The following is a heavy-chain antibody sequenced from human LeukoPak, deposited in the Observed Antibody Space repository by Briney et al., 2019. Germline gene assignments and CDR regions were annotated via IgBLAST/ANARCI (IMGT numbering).Heavy chain of an antibody. CDR1: GFTFSRYA. J-gene: IGHJ3*02. Sequence: PGGSLRLSCAASGFTFSRYAMSWVRQAPGKGLEWVSAISGSGGSTYYADSVKGRFTISRDNSKNTLYLQMNSLRAEDTAVYYCASLSNYGSGSYYKNDAFDIWGQGTMVTVSS. V-gene: IGHV3-23*01. D-gene: IGHD3-10*01. CDR2: ISGSGGST. CDR3: ASLSNYGSGSYYKNDAFDI.